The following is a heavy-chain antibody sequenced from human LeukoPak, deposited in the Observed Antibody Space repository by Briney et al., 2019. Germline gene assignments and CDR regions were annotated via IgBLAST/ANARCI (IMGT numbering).Heavy chain of an antibody. V-gene: IGHV4-39*06. J-gene: IGHJ4*02. D-gene: IGHD3-10*01. CDR1: GGSISSSSYY. CDR2: IYYSGST. Sequence: TSETLSLTCTVSGGSISSSSYYWGWIRQPPGKGLEWIGSIYYSGSTNYNPSLKSRVTISVDTSKNQFTLKLSSVTAADTAVYYCARLGGSESEWGHRVFTAIDYWGQGTLVTVSS. CDR3: ARLGGSESEWGHRVFTAIDY.